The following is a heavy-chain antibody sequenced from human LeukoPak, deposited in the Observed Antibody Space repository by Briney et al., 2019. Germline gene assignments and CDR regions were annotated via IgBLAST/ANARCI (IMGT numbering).Heavy chain of an antibody. CDR1: GFTFSSYE. CDR2: ISSSGSTI. Sequence: GGSLRLSCAASGFTFSSYEMNWVRQAPGKGLEWVSYISSSGSTIYYADSVKGRFTISRDNAKNSLYLQMNSLRAEDTAVYYCARGDITMISHYWGQGTLVTVSS. CDR3: ARGDITMISHY. J-gene: IGHJ4*02. V-gene: IGHV3-48*03. D-gene: IGHD3-22*01.